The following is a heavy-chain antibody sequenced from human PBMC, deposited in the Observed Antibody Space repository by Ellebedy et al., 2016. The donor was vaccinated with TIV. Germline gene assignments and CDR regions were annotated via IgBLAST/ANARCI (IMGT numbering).Heavy chain of an antibody. J-gene: IGHJ4*02. CDR1: GFTFSSYA. V-gene: IGHV3-23*01. Sequence: GESLKISCTASGFTFSSYAMSWVRQAPGKGPEWVAGVNGGGLVIAYAESVKGRFTISRDNSKNTLDLPMNSLRVEDTAVYYCASSRYHYYVGNTIFAYWGQGTLVTVSS. CDR3: ASSRYHYYVGNTIFAY. D-gene: IGHD3-10*01. CDR2: VNGGGLVI.